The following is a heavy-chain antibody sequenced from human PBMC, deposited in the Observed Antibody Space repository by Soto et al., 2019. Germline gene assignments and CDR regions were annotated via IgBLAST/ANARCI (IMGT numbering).Heavy chain of an antibody. CDR3: TRAPDGKNADY. V-gene: IGHV3-73*02. Sequence: EVQLVESGGDLVQPGGSLKLSCAASGFIFSGTTIHWVRQASGGGREWVGRIRGRADNYATGYAASVKGRFTISRDDSKKTAYLQMHSLKTEDTAVSFCTRAPDGKNADYWGQGNLGTVSS. CDR2: IRGRADNYAT. CDR1: GFIFSGTT. D-gene: IGHD6-13*01. J-gene: IGHJ4*02.